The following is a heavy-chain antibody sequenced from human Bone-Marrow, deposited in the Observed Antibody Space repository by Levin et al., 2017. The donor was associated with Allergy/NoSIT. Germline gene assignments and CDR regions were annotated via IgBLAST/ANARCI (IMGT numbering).Heavy chain of an antibody. CDR1: GFTFSNAW. Sequence: ETLSLTCAASGFTFSNAWMSWVRQAPGKGLEWVGRIKPKTDGGTTEYAAPVKGRFTISRDDSKNTLYLQMNSLKTEDTAVYYCTTGSGSTYYFDYWGQGTLVTVSS. CDR2: IKPKTDGGTT. V-gene: IGHV3-15*01. CDR3: TTGSGSTYYFDY. D-gene: IGHD3-10*01. J-gene: IGHJ4*02.